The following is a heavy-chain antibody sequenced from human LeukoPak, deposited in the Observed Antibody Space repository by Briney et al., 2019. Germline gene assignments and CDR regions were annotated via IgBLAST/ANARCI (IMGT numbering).Heavy chain of an antibody. D-gene: IGHD2-2*02. CDR1: GGSFSGYY. CDR3: ARGGGYCSSTSCYTRLRWFDP. J-gene: IGHJ5*02. CDR2: INHSGST. Sequence: SETLSLTCAVYGGSFSGYYWSWIRQPPGKGLEWIGEINHSGSTNYNPSLKSRVTISVDTSKNQFSLKLSSVTAADTAVYYCARGGGYCSSTSCYTRLRWFDPWGQGTLVTVSS. V-gene: IGHV4-34*01.